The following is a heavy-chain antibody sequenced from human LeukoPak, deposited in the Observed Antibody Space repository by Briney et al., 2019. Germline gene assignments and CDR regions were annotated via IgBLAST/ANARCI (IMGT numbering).Heavy chain of an antibody. V-gene: IGHV3-74*01. CDR3: ATKQWLAPPPDS. D-gene: IGHD6-19*01. Sequence: GGSLRLSCAASGFTFSKYWTLWVRQAPGKGLESVSRINTDGTVTTYADSVKGRFTVSRDNADNTMFLQMNSVRDEDTAVYYCATKQWLAPPPDSWGQGTPVTVSS. J-gene: IGHJ4*02. CDR2: INTDGTVT. CDR1: GFTFSKYW.